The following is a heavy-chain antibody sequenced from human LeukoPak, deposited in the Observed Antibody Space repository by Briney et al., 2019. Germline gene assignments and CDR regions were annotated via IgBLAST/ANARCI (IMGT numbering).Heavy chain of an antibody. CDR1: GFTFSSYA. CDR3: AKASHVYGYNYYFDY. V-gene: IGHV3-23*01. D-gene: IGHD5-24*01. Sequence: PGGSLRLSCAASGFTFSSYAMSWVRQAPGKGLEWVSAISGSGGSTYYADSVKGRFTISRDNSKNTLYLQMNSLRAEDTAVYYCAKASHVYGYNYYFDYWGQGTLVTVSS. CDR2: ISGSGGST. J-gene: IGHJ4*02.